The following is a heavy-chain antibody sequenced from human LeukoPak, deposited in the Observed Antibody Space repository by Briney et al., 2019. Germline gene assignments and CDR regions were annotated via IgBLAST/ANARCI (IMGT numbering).Heavy chain of an antibody. J-gene: IGHJ4*02. CDR3: ARAVFYYYDTFDY. CDR1: GFTVSTNS. CDR2: FYNAGNT. V-gene: IGHV3-66*01. Sequence: PGGSLRLSCAASGFTVSTNSLSWVRQAPGKGLEWVSFFYNAGNTYYADSVKGRFTISGDNSKNTLYLQMNSLRAEDTAVYYCARAVFYYYDTFDYWGQGTLVTVSS. D-gene: IGHD3-22*01.